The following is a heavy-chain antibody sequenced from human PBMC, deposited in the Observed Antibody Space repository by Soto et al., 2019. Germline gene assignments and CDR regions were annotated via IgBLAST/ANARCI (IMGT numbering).Heavy chain of an antibody. CDR3: ARSLDSYGYKSPNPPDY. Sequence: GGSLRLSCAASGFTFSSYDMHWVRQATGKGLEWVSAIGTAGDTYYPGSVKGRFTISRENAKNSLYLQMNSLRAEDTAVYYCARSLDSYGYKSPNPPDYWGQGTLVTVSS. D-gene: IGHD5-18*01. CDR2: IGTAGDT. V-gene: IGHV3-13*01. J-gene: IGHJ4*02. CDR1: GFTFSSYD.